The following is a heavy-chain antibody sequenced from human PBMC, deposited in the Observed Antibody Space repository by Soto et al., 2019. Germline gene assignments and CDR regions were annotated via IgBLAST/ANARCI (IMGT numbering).Heavy chain of an antibody. CDR3: ARGASRDCSSTSCKDWFDP. CDR1: VFTFSSYD. V-gene: IGHV3-13*05. CDR2: IGTAGDP. Sequence: GGSLRLSCAASVFTFSSYDMHWVRQATGKGLEWVSAIGTAGDPYYPGSVKGRFTISRENAKNSLYLQMNSLRAGDTAVYYCARGASRDCSSTSCKDWFDPWGQGTLVTVSS. D-gene: IGHD2-2*01. J-gene: IGHJ5*02.